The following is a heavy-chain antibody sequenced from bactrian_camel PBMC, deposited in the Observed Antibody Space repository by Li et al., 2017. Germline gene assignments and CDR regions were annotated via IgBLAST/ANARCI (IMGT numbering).Heavy chain of an antibody. J-gene: IGHJ4*01. CDR1: SDRTLT. D-gene: IGHD5*01. CDR3: AGQAYGGCWGTSYNY. Sequence: VQLVESGGGSVQAGGSLRLVCTGFSDRTLTMTWFRQAPGKEREGVAAMLSHGVTTYADSVKGRFTISADHTKNTVSLQMTGQKPEDTGMFFCAGQAYGGCWGTSYNYWGQGTQVTVS. CDR2: MLSHGVT. V-gene: IGHV3S53*01.